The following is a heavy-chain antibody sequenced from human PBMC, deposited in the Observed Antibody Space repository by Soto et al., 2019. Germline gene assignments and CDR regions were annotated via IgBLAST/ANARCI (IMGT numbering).Heavy chain of an antibody. Sequence: GGSLRLSCAGCGFTFRSCNMNWVRQAPGKGPEWVGRIKSKTDGGTVEYAAPVKDRFTISRDDSENTLYLQMNSLKSEDTAVYYCSHSYYQYFESWGQGTLVTVSS. CDR1: GFTFRSCN. J-gene: IGHJ4*02. V-gene: IGHV3-15*07. CDR3: SHSYYQYFES. CDR2: IKSKTDGGTV. D-gene: IGHD3-22*01.